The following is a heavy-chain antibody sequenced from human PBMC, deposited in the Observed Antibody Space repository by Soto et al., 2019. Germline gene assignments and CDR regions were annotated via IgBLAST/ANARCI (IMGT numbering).Heavy chain of an antibody. CDR3: ARDNSYAMAV. CDR1: GFTFRTRW. Sequence: EVQLVESGGGVVQPGGSLRLSCAASGFTFRTRWMHWVRQAPGQGRVWVSYINADGSTTNYADSERGRFTISRDTAKNMLDLQMNSLRAEDTAVYYCARDNSYAMAVWGQGNTVTVSS. J-gene: IGHJ6*02. CDR2: INADGSTT. D-gene: IGHD1-20*01. V-gene: IGHV3-74*01.